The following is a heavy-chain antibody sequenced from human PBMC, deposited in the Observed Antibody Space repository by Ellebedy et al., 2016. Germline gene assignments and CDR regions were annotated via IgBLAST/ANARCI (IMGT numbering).Heavy chain of an antibody. CDR2: IYYSGST. J-gene: IGHJ2*01. CDR1: GGSISSYY. V-gene: IGHV4-59*13. Sequence: SETLSLTXTVSGGSISSYYWSWIRQPPGKGLEWIGYIYYSGSTNYNPSLKSRVTISVDTSKNQFSLKLSSVTAADTAVYYCARDLALERQYWYFDLWGRGTLVTVSS. D-gene: IGHD1-1*01. CDR3: ARDLALERQYWYFDL.